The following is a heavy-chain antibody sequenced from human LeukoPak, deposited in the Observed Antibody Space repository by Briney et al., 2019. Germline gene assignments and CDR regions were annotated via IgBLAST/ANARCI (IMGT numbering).Heavy chain of an antibody. V-gene: IGHV4-4*02. CDR3: TREGGFYRPLAY. J-gene: IGHJ4*02. CDR1: GGSVSRTNW. CDR2: VHLNGRT. Sequence: PSETLSLTCGVSGGSVSRTNWWTWIRQPQGKGLEWIGEVHLNGRTNFNPSLKSRLTMSVDLSQNHVSLELTSVTAADKAGYYCTREGGFYRPLAYSGKGTLVTVSS. D-gene: IGHD6-25*01.